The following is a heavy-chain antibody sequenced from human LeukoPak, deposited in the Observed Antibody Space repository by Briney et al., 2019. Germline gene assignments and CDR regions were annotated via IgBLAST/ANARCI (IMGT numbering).Heavy chain of an antibody. Sequence: TSSETLSLTCTVSGGSISSYYWSWIRQPPGKGLEWIGYIYYSGSTNYNPSLKSRVTISVDTSKNQFSLKLSSVTAADTAVYYCARVGYCSGGNCYSDYFDYWGQGTLVTVSS. V-gene: IGHV4-59*01. J-gene: IGHJ4*02. CDR3: ARVGYCSGGNCYSDYFDY. CDR1: GGSISSYY. CDR2: IYYSGST. D-gene: IGHD2-15*01.